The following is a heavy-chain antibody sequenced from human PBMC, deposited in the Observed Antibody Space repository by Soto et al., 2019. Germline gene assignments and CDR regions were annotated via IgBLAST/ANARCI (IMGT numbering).Heavy chain of an antibody. D-gene: IGHD5-12*01. CDR3: ARDGYNYDCDY. CDR1: GFTFSSYA. V-gene: IGHV3-30-3*01. Sequence: PGGSLRLSCAASGFTFSSYAMHWVRQAPGKGLEWVAVISYDGSNKYYADSVKGRFIISRDNSKNTLYLQMNSLRAEDTAVYYCARDGYNYDCDYWGQGTLVTVSS. CDR2: ISYDGSNK. J-gene: IGHJ4*02.